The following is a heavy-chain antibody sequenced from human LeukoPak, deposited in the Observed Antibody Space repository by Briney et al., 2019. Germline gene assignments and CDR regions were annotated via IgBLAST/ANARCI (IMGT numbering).Heavy chain of an antibody. J-gene: IGHJ5*02. CDR2: ISYDGSNK. CDR3: ARASTEDYDFWSNRWFDP. D-gene: IGHD3-3*01. V-gene: IGHV3-30-3*01. Sequence: PGGSLRLSCAASGFTFSSYAMSWVRQAPGKGLEWVAVISYDGSNKYYADSVKGRFTISRDNSKNTLYLQMNSLRAEDTAVYYCARASTEDYDFWSNRWFDPWGQGTLVTVSS. CDR1: GFTFSSYA.